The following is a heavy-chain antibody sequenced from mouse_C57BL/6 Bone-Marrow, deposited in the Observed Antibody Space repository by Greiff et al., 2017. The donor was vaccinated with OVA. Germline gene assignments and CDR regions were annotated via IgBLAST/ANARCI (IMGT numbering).Heavy chain of an antibody. V-gene: IGHV5-4*01. CDR3: ARDRGGYDGND. CDR2: ISDGGSYT. Sequence: EVKLVESGGGLVKPGGSLKLSCAASGFTFSSYAMSWVRQTPEKRLEWVATISDGGSYTYSPDNVKGRFTISRDNAKNNLYLQMNHLKAEDTAMYYCARDRGGYDGNDWGQGTTLTVSS. J-gene: IGHJ2*01. D-gene: IGHD2-2*01. CDR1: GFTFSSYA.